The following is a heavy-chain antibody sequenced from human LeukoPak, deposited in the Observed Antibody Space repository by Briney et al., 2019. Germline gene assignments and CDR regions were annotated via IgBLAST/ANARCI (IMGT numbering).Heavy chain of an antibody. J-gene: IGHJ5*02. CDR2: ISSSSTYT. Sequence: GGSLRLSCAASGFTFSSYTMNWVRQAPGKGLEWVSSISSSSTYTHYADSVNGRLTISRDNAKNSLYLQMNSLRAEDTALYYCARDGSGALEWWFDPWGQGTLVTVSS. D-gene: IGHD2-15*01. CDR3: ARDGSGALEWWFDP. CDR1: GFTFSSYT. V-gene: IGHV3-21*01.